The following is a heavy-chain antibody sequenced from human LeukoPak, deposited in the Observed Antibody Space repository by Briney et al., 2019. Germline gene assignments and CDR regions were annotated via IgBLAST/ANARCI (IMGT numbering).Heavy chain of an antibody. CDR1: GFTFSSYA. J-gene: IGHJ5*02. CDR2: ISDSGGST. V-gene: IGHV3-23*01. Sequence: PGGSLRLSCAASGFTFSSYAMSWVRQAPGKGLEWVSTISDSGGSTYYADSLKGRFTISRDNYKNTLYLQMNSLRAEDTAVYYCAKVDYYDSSGNYPNWFDPWGQGTLATVSS. CDR3: AKVDYYDSSGNYPNWFDP. D-gene: IGHD3-22*01.